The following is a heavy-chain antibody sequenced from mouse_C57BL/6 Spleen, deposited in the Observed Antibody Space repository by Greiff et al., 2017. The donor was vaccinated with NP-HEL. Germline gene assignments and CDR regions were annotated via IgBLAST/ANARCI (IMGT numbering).Heavy chain of an antibody. CDR2: INPNNGGT. J-gene: IGHJ1*03. CDR1: GYTFTDYY. V-gene: IGHV1-26*01. D-gene: IGHD1-1*01. CDR3: ARRRAFITGGYFDV. Sequence: VQLQQSGPELVKPGASVKISCKASGYTFTDYYMNWVKQSHGKSLEWIGDINPNNGGTSYNQKFKGKATLTVDKSSSTAYMELRSLTSEDSAVYYCARRRAFITGGYFDVWGTGTTVTVSS.